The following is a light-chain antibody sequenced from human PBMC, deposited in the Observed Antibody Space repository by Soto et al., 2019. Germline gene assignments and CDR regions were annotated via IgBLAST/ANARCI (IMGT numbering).Light chain of an antibody. J-gene: IGKJ4*01. V-gene: IGKV1-39*01. CDR1: QSISSY. CDR2: AAS. Sequence: DIQMTQGPSAVSASVGDRVTITCRASQSISSYLNWYQQKPGKAPKLLIYAASSLQSGVPSRFSGSGSGTDFTLTISSLQPEDFATYYCQQSYSTPLTFGGGTKVDIK. CDR3: QQSYSTPLT.